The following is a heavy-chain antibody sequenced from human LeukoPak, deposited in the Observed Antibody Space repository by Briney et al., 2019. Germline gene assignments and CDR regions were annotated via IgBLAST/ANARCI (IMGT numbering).Heavy chain of an antibody. D-gene: IGHD6-19*01. CDR2: ISVSGGST. J-gene: IGHJ4*02. Sequence: PGGSLRLSCAASGFTFSSYVMTWVRQAPGQGLEWVSAISVSGGSTYYADSVKGRFTISRDNSKNALYLQVKSLRAEETAVYYCAKGMDVGSGWYYFDYWGQGTLVTVSS. CDR3: AKGMDVGSGWYYFDY. CDR1: GFTFSSYV. V-gene: IGHV3-23*01.